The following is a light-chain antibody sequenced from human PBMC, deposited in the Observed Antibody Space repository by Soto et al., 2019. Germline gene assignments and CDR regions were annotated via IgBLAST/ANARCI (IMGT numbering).Light chain of an antibody. CDR3: ISYSASSTPYV. CDR2: EVY. V-gene: IGLV2-14*01. CDR1: SSDIAYYNY. Sequence: QSVLTQPASVSGSPGQSITISCTATSSDIAYYNYVSWYQPHPGKAPKLIIYEVYNRPSGVSNRFSGSKSGDTASLSISGLQAEDEADYYCISYSASSTPYVFGTGTKVTVL. J-gene: IGLJ1*01.